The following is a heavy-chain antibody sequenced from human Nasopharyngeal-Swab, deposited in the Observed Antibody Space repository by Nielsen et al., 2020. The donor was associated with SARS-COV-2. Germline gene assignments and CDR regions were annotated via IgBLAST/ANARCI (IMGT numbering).Heavy chain of an antibody. V-gene: IGHV1-18*04. CDR3: ASSKGNAAIEYYFDY. CDR1: GYTFTGYY. D-gene: IGHD2-2*02. J-gene: IGHJ4*02. Sequence: ASVKVSCKASGYTFTGYYMHWVRQAPGQGLEWMGWISAYNGNTNYAQKLQGRVTMTTDTSTSTAYMELRSLRSDDTAVYYCASSKGNAAIEYYFDYWGQGTLVTVSS. CDR2: ISAYNGNT.